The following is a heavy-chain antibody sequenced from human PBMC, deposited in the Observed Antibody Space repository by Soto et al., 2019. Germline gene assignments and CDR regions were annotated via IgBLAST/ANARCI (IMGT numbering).Heavy chain of an antibody. CDR2: INTDGSTT. CDR1: GFSLSSNW. D-gene: IGHD4-4*01. Sequence: GGSLRLSCAASGFSLSSNWMHWVRQAPGKGLVWVSRINTDGSTTTYPDSVKGRFTISRDNAKNTLYLQMNSLRAEDTAVYYCARGSNSQSGLIDKWGQGTMGTVS. CDR3: ARGSNSQSGLIDK. J-gene: IGHJ4*02. V-gene: IGHV3-74*01.